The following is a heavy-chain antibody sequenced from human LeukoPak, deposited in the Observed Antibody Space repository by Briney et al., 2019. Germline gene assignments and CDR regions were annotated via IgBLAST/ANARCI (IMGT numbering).Heavy chain of an antibody. V-gene: IGHV3-30-3*01. D-gene: IGHD2-2*01. CDR3: ARDPRGYQLLSPLFES. J-gene: IGHJ4*02. CDR2: ISYDGSNK. Sequence: LAGGSLRLSCAASGFTFSSYAMHWVRQAPGKGLEWVAVISYDGSNKYYADSVKGRFTISRDNSKNTLYLQMNSLRAEDTAVYYCARDPRGYQLLSPLFESWGQGTLVTVSS. CDR1: GFTFSSYA.